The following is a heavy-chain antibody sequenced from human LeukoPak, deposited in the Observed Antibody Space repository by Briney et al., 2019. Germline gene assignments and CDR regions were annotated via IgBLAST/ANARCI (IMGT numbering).Heavy chain of an antibody. CDR1: GFTFSSYS. J-gene: IGHJ4*02. CDR3: ASGITMVRGPSGDY. CDR2: ISSSSYI. V-gene: IGHV3-21*01. D-gene: IGHD3-10*01. Sequence: GGSLRLSCAASGFTFSSYSMNWVRQAPGKGLEWVSSISSSSYIYYADSVKGRFTISRDNAKNSLYLRMNSLRAEDTAVYYCASGITMVRGPSGDYWGQGTLVTVSS.